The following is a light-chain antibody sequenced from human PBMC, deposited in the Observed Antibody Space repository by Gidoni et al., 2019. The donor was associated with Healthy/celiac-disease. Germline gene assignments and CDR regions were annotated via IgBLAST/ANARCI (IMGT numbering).Light chain of an antibody. CDR1: TGAVTSGHY. CDR3: LLSYSGALYV. Sequence: QAVVTQEPSLTVSPGGTVTLTCGSSTGAVTSGHYPSWFQQKPGQAPRTLIYDTSNKPSWTPARFSGSLLGGKAALTLSGAQPEDEAEYYCLLSYSGALYVFGTGTKVTVL. J-gene: IGLJ1*01. V-gene: IGLV7-46*01. CDR2: DTS.